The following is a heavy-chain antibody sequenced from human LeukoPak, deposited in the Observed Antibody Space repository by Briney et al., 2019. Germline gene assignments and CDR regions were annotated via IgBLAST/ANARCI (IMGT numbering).Heavy chain of an antibody. Sequence: ASVKVSCKASGYTFTGYYMHWVRQAPGQGLEWMGWINPNSGDTNYAQKFQGRVTMTRDTSISTAYMELSRLTSDDKAVFYCARGRLGSGSQYDAFDIWGQGTMVTVSS. CDR1: GYTFTGYY. CDR2: INPNSGDT. CDR3: ARGRLGSGSQYDAFDI. D-gene: IGHD3-10*01. J-gene: IGHJ3*02. V-gene: IGHV1-2*02.